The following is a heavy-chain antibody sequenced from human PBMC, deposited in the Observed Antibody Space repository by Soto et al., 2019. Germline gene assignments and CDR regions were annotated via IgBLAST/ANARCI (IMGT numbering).Heavy chain of an antibody. D-gene: IGHD3-16*01. CDR1: GLTLGLNP. CDR2: IVEDGTKK. V-gene: IGHV3-7*05. J-gene: IGHJ4*02. CDR3: VRMGDDY. Sequence: DVHLVESGGGLVQPAGSLTPPCPAPGLTLGLNPMGWVGQAPGKGLEWAAAIVEDGTKKYYMESLKGRFTISRDNSKNLVYLQMRSLRAEDTAMYYCVRMGDDYWGQGTLVTVSP.